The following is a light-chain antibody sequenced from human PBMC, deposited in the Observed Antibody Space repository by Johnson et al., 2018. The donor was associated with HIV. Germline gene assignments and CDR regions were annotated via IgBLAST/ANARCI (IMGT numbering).Light chain of an antibody. Sequence: QSALTQPPSVSAAPGQKVTISCSGSSSNIGNNYVSWYQQLPGTAPKLLIYDNNKRPSGILDRFSGSKSGTSATLGITGLQTGDEADYYCGTWDSSLSAGGANYVFGTGTKVTVL. J-gene: IGLJ1*01. CDR2: DNN. CDR1: SSNIGNNY. CDR3: GTWDSSLSAGGANYV. V-gene: IGLV1-51*01.